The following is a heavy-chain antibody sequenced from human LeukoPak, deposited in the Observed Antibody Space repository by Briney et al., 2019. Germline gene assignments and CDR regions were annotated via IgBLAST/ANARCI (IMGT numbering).Heavy chain of an antibody. Sequence: GGSLRLSCTASGLTSSTSGFNWVRQAPGKGLEWVASIGPTGSDRYHADSIKGRFPISRDSANNFLYLQMNSLRAEDTAVYYCATETNGRHYDYWGQGTLLTVSS. CDR1: GLTSSTSG. J-gene: IGHJ4*02. CDR3: ATETNGRHYDY. V-gene: IGHV3-21*06. D-gene: IGHD1-14*01. CDR2: IGPTGSDR.